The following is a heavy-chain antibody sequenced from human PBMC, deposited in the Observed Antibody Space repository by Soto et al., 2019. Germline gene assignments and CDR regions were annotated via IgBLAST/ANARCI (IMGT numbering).Heavy chain of an antibody. D-gene: IGHD6-6*01. V-gene: IGHV1-58*01. Sequence: SVKVSCKASGFTFTSSAVQWVRQARGQRLEWIGWIVVGSGNTNYAQKFQERVTITRDMSTSTAYMELSSLRAEDTAVYYCARDLEPEYSSSSGWFDPWGQGTLVTVSS. CDR3: ARDLEPEYSSSSGWFDP. J-gene: IGHJ5*02. CDR2: IVVGSGNT. CDR1: GFTFTSSA.